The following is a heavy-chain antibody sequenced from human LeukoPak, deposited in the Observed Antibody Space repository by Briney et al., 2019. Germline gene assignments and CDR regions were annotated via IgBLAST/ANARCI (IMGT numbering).Heavy chain of an antibody. J-gene: IGHJ4*02. CDR2: IYYSGST. CDR3: ARGLQY. Sequence: PSETLSLTCTVSGGSVSSGSYYWSWIRQPPGKGLEWIGYIYYSGSTNYNPSLKSRVIISVDTSKNQFSLKLSSVTAADTAVYYCARGLQYWGQGTLVTVSS. V-gene: IGHV4-61*01. CDR1: GGSVSSGSYY.